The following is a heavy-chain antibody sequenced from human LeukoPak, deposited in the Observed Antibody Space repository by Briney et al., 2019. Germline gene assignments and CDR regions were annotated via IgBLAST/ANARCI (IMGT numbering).Heavy chain of an antibody. CDR2: IYYSGST. Sequence: SSETLSLTCTVSNGSISGFYWSWIRQPPGKGLEWIGYIYYSGSTNYNPSLKSRVTISVDTSKNHFSLKLSSVTAADTAVYYCARHSSAFYYFDYWGQGTLVTVPS. CDR1: NGSISGFY. V-gene: IGHV4-59*08. CDR3: ARHSSAFYYFDY. D-gene: IGHD6-19*01. J-gene: IGHJ4*02.